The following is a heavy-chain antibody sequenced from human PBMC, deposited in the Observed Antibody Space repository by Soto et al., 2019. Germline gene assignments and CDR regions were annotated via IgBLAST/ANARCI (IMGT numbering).Heavy chain of an antibody. V-gene: IGHV3-23*01. J-gene: IGHJ6*02. Sequence: PGGSLRLSCAASGFTFSSYAMTWVRQAPGKGLEWVSAISGTGGSTYHADSVKGRFTISRDNSKSTLYLQMNSLRAEDTAVYYCAKNQIIGISYFYFYVMDVCGQGTTVPVAS. CDR2: ISGTGGST. CDR3: AKNQIIGISYFYFYVMDV. D-gene: IGHD3-16*02. CDR1: GFTFSSYA.